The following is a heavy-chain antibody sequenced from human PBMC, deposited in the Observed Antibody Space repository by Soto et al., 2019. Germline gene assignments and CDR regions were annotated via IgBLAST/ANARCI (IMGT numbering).Heavy chain of an antibody. Sequence: SETLSLTCTVSGGSISSGGYYWSWIRQHPGKGLEWIGYIYYSGSTYYNPSLKSRVTISVDTSKNQFSLKLSSVTAADTAVYYCARAFGRITMVRGVIIEEHYYYYGMDVWGQGTLVTVSS. CDR1: GGSISSGGYY. CDR3: ARAFGRITMVRGVIIEEHYYYYGMDV. V-gene: IGHV4-31*03. CDR2: IYYSGST. J-gene: IGHJ6*02. D-gene: IGHD3-10*01.